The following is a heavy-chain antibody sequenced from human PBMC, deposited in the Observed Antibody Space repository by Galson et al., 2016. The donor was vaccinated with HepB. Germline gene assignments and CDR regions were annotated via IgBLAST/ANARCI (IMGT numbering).Heavy chain of an antibody. CDR3: AKQLPYGGNSRSPDY. Sequence: SLRLSCAASGFTFKSYAMNWVRQAPGKGLEWVSAISATGGSAYYADSVKGRFTISRDNSKNTLYLQMNNLRAEDTAVYYCAKQLPYGGNSRSPDYWGQGTLVTVSS. D-gene: IGHD4-23*01. J-gene: IGHJ4*02. CDR2: ISATGGSA. CDR1: GFTFKSYA. V-gene: IGHV3-23*01.